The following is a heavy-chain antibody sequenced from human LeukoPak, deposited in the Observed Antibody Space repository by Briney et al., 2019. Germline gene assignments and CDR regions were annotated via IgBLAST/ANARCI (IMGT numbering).Heavy chain of an antibody. CDR2: IDPYTGNT. J-gene: IGHJ1*01. Sequence: GASVKVSCKASGYNFVGYYLHWARQAPGQGLEWMAWIDPYTGNTHYAQKFQGRITVTRDTSLSTTYMELNWLTSDDTALYYCAREYSASEHWGQGTLVTVSS. CDR1: GYNFVGYY. V-gene: IGHV1-2*02. CDR3: AREYSASEH. D-gene: IGHD5-12*01.